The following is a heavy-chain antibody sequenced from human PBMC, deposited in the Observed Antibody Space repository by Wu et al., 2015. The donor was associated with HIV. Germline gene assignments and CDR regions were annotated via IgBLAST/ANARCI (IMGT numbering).Heavy chain of an antibody. D-gene: IGHD3-9*01. Sequence: QVQLVQSGAEVKKPGASVKVSCKASGYTFSSYDINWVRQATGQGLEWMGWMSPNSGNTAYAQIFQGRVTMTRNTSITTAYMELTGLRSEDAAIYYCARDPHFDWNTVRGAFDIWGQGTMVTVSS. V-gene: IGHV1-8*01. J-gene: IGHJ3*02. CDR1: GYTFSSYD. CDR3: ARDPHFDWNTVRGAFDI. CDR2: MSPNSGNT.